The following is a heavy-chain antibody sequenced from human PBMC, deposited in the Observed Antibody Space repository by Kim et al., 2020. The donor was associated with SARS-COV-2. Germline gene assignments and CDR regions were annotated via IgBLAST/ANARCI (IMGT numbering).Heavy chain of an antibody. V-gene: IGHV4-39*01. CDR2: IYYSGST. D-gene: IGHD6-13*01. CDR1: GGSISSSSYY. Sequence: SETLSLTCTVSGGSISSSSYYWGWIRQPPGKGLEWIGSIYYSGSTYYNPSLKRRVTISVDTSKNQFSLKLSSVTAADTAVYYCARRIAAAVPRGDNWFDPWGQGTLVTVSS. J-gene: IGHJ5*02. CDR3: ARRIAAAVPRGDNWFDP.